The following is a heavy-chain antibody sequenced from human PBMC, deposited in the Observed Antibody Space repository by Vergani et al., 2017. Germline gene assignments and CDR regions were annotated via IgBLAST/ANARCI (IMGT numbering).Heavy chain of an antibody. J-gene: IGHJ6*02. CDR2: IYYSGST. V-gene: IGHV4-59*01. D-gene: IGHD2-21*01. Sequence: QVQLQESGPGLVKPSETLSLTCTVSGGSISSYYWSWIRQPPGKGLEWIGYIYYSGSTNSNPSLTSRGTISVDTSKNQFSLKLSSVTAADTAVYYCARGLADDLGYYDGMDVWGQGTTVTVSS. CDR3: ARGLADDLGYYDGMDV. CDR1: GGSISSYY.